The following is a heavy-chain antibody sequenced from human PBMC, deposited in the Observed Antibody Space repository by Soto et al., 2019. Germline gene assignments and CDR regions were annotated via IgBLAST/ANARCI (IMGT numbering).Heavy chain of an antibody. J-gene: IGHJ4*02. Sequence: AETLSLTCAVYGGSFSGYYWSWIRQPPGKGLEWIGGINHRGNTNYNPSLKSRVTLLIDTSKNQFSLSLSSVTAADTAVYYCARPFAAQTVVGFDFWGQGLLVTVS. CDR1: GGSFSGYY. V-gene: IGHV4-34*01. CDR3: ARPFAAQTVVGFDF. D-gene: IGHD6-19*01. CDR2: INHRGNT.